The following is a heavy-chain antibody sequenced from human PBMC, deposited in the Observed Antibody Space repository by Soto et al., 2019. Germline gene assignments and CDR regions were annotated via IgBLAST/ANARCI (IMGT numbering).Heavy chain of an antibody. J-gene: IGHJ4*02. CDR3: GKGGVYSSSDYCED. V-gene: IGHV3-23*01. CDR1: GFTFSSYA. D-gene: IGHD6-6*01. Sequence: GGSLRLSCAASGFTFSSYAMSWVRQAPGKGLEWFSAISCSGGSTYYSDSVMGRVTIARDNSKHTLYLQMNSLRAEDTVGYYCGKGGVYSSSDYCEDWGQGTLVTVSS. CDR2: ISCSGGST.